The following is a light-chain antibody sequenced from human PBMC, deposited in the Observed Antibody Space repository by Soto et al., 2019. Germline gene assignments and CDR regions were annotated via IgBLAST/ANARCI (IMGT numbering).Light chain of an antibody. CDR1: QTISSW. CDR3: QQDYSNPRR. CDR2: KAS. Sequence: MSPSSSGLDCPFGDHLTLKCRASQTISSWLAWYQQKPGKAPKLLIYKASTLKSGVPSRFSGSGSGTEFTLTISSLQAEDVALYYCQQDYSNPRRFGQGTKVEI. V-gene: IGKV1-5*03. J-gene: IGKJ1*01.